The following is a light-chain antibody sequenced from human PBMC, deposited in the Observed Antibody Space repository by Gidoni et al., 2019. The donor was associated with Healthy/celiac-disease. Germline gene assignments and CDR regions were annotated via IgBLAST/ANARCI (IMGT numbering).Light chain of an antibody. J-gene: IGKJ2*03. CDR1: QSVSSN. Sequence: EIVMTQSPATLSVSPGERATLPCRASQSVSSNLAWYQQKPGPAPRHLLNGASTRATGIPARFSSSGSGTELTLTISSLQSEDVAVYYCRQYNNWPYSFGQGTKLEIK. CDR3: RQYNNWPYS. CDR2: GAS. V-gene: IGKV3-15*01.